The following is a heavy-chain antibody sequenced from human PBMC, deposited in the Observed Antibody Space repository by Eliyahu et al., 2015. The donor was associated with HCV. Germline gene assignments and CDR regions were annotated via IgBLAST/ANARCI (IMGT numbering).Heavy chain of an antibody. CDR3: AREGHYGGNSDDVEAFDI. Sequence: QVQLVQSGAEVKQPGASVKVSCKASGYTFXXXXMHWVRQAPGQGLEWMGIINPSGGSTSYAQKFQGRVTMTRDTSTSTVYMDLSSPRSEDTAVYYCAREGHYGGNSDDVEAFDIWGQGTMVTVSS. J-gene: IGHJ3*02. CDR2: INPSGGST. CDR1: GYTFXXXX. D-gene: IGHD4-23*01. V-gene: IGHV1-46*01.